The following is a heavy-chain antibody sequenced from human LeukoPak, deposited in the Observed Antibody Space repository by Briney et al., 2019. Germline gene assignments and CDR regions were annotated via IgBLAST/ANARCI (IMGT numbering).Heavy chain of an antibody. CDR2: ISSSSSYI. Sequence: TGGSLRLSCAASGFTFSSYAMSWVRQAPGKGLEWVSSISSSSSYIYYADSVKGRFTISRDNAKNSLYLQMNSLRAEDMAVYYCARNPYYYDSSGYLKYYYYYYYMDVWGKGTTVTVSS. V-gene: IGHV3-21*01. CDR3: ARNPYYYDSSGYLKYYYYYYYMDV. J-gene: IGHJ6*03. D-gene: IGHD3-22*01. CDR1: GFTFSSYA.